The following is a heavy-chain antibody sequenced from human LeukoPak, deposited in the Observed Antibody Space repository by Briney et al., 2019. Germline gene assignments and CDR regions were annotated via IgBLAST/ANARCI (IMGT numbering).Heavy chain of an antibody. D-gene: IGHD2-15*01. J-gene: IGHJ6*04. Sequence: GGSLRLSCAASGFTFSSYAMSWVRQAPGKGLEWVSAISGSGGSTYYADSVKGRFTISRDNSKNTLYLQMNSLRAEDTAVYYCAKHGYCSGGSCHSYYYYGMDVWGKGTTVTVSS. CDR1: GFTFSSYA. CDR3: AKHGYCSGGSCHSYYYYGMDV. CDR2: ISGSGGST. V-gene: IGHV3-23*01.